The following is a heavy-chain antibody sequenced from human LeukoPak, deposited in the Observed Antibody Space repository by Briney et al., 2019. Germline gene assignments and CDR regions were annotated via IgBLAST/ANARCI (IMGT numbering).Heavy chain of an antibody. V-gene: IGHV3-15*01. J-gene: IGHJ4*02. CDR3: TTVPRYCSSTSCYNY. Sequence: GGSLRLSCAASGFTFSNAWMSWVRQAPGKGLEWVGRIKSKTDGGTTDYAAPVKGRFTISRDDSKNTLYLQMNSLKTEDTAVYYCTTVPRYCSSTSCYNYWGQGTLVTVSS. CDR2: IKSKTDGGTT. D-gene: IGHD2-2*01. CDR1: GFTFSNAW.